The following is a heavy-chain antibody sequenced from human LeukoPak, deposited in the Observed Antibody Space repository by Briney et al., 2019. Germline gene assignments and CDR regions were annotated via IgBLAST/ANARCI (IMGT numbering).Heavy chain of an antibody. CDR1: GFSLRGYA. J-gene: IGHJ5*02. CDR3: AKDQKGSSSWYRRPITNWFDP. V-gene: IGHV3-23*01. Sequence: GGSLRLSCVASGFSLRGYAMHWVHQAPGKGLEWVSAISGSGGSTYYADSVKGRFTISRDNSKNTLYLQMNSLRAEDTAVYYCAKDQKGSSSWYRRPITNWFDPWGQGTLVTVSS. D-gene: IGHD6-13*01. CDR2: ISGSGGST.